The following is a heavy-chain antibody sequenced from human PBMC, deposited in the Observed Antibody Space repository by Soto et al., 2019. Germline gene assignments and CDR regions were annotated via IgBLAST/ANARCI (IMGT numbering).Heavy chain of an antibody. CDR1: GFTFSSYA. J-gene: IGHJ3*02. D-gene: IGHD3-22*01. Sequence: GGSLRLSCAASGFTFSSYAMSWVRQAPGKGLEWVSAISGSGGSTYYADSVKGRFTISRDNSKNTLYLQMNSLRAEDTAVYYCAKERTDTAMVIIDDYYDSSGEAFDIWGQGTMVTVSS. CDR3: AKERTDTAMVIIDDYYDSSGEAFDI. CDR2: ISGSGGST. V-gene: IGHV3-23*01.